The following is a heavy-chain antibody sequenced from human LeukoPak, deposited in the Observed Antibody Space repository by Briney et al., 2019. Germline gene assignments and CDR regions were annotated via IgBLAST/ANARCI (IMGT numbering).Heavy chain of an antibody. CDR2: ISSSGSTI. Sequence: QPGGSLSLSCAASGFTFSSYEMNWVRQAPGKGLEWVSYISSSGSTIYYADSVKGRFTISRDNAKNSLYLQMNSLRAEDTAVYYCAREGQWDLFDYWGQGTLVTVSS. CDR1: GFTFSSYE. V-gene: IGHV3-48*03. D-gene: IGHD1-26*01. J-gene: IGHJ4*02. CDR3: AREGQWDLFDY.